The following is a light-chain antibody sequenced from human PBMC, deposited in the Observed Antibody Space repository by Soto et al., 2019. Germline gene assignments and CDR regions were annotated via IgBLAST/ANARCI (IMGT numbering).Light chain of an antibody. CDR1: SSNIGRNI. CDR2: DNN. CDR3: ATWDDSLNGVL. Sequence: QSVVTQPPSASGTPGQRVTISCSGSSSNIGRNIVNWYQQLPGTAPKLLIYDNNQRPSGVPDRFSGSKSGTSASLAISGLQSEDEADYYCATWDDSLNGVLLGGGTKVTVL. J-gene: IGLJ2*01. V-gene: IGLV1-44*01.